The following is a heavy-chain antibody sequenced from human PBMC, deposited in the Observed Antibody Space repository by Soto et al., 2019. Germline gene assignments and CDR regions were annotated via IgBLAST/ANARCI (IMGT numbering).Heavy chain of an antibody. CDR3: ARGDKNNDYYFDH. V-gene: IGHV4-30-2*01. CDR1: GASISSGDYA. J-gene: IGHJ4*02. Sequence: SETLSLTCVVCGASISSGDYAWNWVRQPPGKGLEWLGYIYNSGGSYYNPSLKSRVSISLDRSKNHFSLRLDSVTAADTALYFCARGDKNNDYYFDHWGQGTLVTVSS. CDR2: IYNSGGS. D-gene: IGHD3-16*01.